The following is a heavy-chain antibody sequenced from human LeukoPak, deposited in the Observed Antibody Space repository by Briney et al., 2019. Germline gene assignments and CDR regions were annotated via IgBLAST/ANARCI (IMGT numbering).Heavy chain of an antibody. CDR2: INPNSGGT. Sequence: ASVKVSCKASGYTFTGYYMHWVRQAPGQGLEWMGWINPNSGGTNYAQKFQGRVTMTRDTSISTAYMELSRLRSDDPAVYYCARVTLYCSGGSCYFDYFDYWGQGTLVTVSS. D-gene: IGHD2-15*01. CDR3: ARVTLYCSGGSCYFDYFDY. V-gene: IGHV1-2*02. J-gene: IGHJ4*02. CDR1: GYTFTGYY.